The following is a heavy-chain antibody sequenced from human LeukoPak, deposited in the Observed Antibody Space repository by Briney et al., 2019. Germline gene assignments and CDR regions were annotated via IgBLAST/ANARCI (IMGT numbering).Heavy chain of an antibody. Sequence: SETLSLTCTVSGGSISSGGYYWSWIRQPPGKGLEWIGYIYHSGSTYYNPSLKSRVTISVDRSKNQFSLKLSSVTAADTAVYYCARGPYSSSAYFDYWGQGTLVTVSS. V-gene: IGHV4-30-2*01. CDR1: GGSISSGGYY. D-gene: IGHD6-6*01. J-gene: IGHJ4*02. CDR2: IYHSGST. CDR3: ARGPYSSSAYFDY.